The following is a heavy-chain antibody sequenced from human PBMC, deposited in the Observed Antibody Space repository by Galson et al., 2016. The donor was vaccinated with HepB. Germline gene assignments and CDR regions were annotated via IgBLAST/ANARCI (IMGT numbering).Heavy chain of an antibody. CDR1: GFTFSTYA. CDR3: VKEDGSGWRSFDA. J-gene: IGHJ5*02. CDR2: MSGSGGST. D-gene: IGHD6-19*01. Sequence: SLRLSCAASGFTFSTYAMNWVRQAPGKGLEWVSGMSGSGGSTHYADSVKGRFSISRDNPKNRLYLHMHSLTVEDTALYYCVKEDGSGWRSFDAWGQGTLVTVSS. V-gene: IGHV3-23*01.